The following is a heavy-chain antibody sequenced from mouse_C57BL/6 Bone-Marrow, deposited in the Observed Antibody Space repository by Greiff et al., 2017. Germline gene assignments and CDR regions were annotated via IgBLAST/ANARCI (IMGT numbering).Heavy chain of an antibody. J-gene: IGHJ3*01. CDR3: ARLQSGTAWFAY. CDR2: ISSGGSYT. V-gene: IGHV5-6*01. D-gene: IGHD4-1*01. Sequence: EVQRVESGGDLVKPGGSLKLSCAASGFTFSSYGMSWVRQTPDKRLEWVATISSGGSYTYYPDSVKGRFTISRDNAKNTLYLHMSSLKSEDTAMYYCARLQSGTAWFAYWGQGTLVTVSA. CDR1: GFTFSSYG.